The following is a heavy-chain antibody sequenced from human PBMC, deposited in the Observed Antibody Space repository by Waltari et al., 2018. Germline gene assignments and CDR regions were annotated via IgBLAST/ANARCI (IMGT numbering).Heavy chain of an antibody. J-gene: IGHJ4*02. D-gene: IGHD1-7*01. CDR2: IRQDGLDR. Sequence: EVQLVESGGGLVQPGGSLRLSCAASGFSLSSYWMSWVRQAPGKGLEWVANIRQDGLDRGHGDSVKGRFIISRDNARNSVYLQMNSLTAEDTAVYYCAREDWNYGRIPDSWGQGTLVTVSS. V-gene: IGHV3-7*01. CDR3: AREDWNYGRIPDS. CDR1: GFSLSSYW.